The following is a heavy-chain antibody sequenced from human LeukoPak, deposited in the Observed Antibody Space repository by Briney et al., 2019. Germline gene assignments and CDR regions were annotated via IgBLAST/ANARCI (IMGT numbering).Heavy chain of an antibody. CDR3: ARRSTLYCTNGVCYGY. CDR2: INPNSGGT. Sequence: VASVKVSCKASGYTFTGYYMHWVRQAPGQGLEWMGWINPNSGGTNYAQKFQGRVTMTRDTSISTAYMELSRLRSDDTAVYYCARRSTLYCTNGVCYGYWGQGTLVTVSS. D-gene: IGHD2-8*01. V-gene: IGHV1-2*02. J-gene: IGHJ4*02. CDR1: GYTFTGYY.